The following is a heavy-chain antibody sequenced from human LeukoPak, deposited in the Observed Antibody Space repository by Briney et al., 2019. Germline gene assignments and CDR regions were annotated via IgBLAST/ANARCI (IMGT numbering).Heavy chain of an antibody. CDR1: GFTFTNSA. V-gene: IGHV1-58*02. CDR3: AAAGESGSYSAWFDP. Sequence: SVKVSCKASGFTFTNSAMQWVRQARGQRLEWIGWIVVGSGNTNYAQKFQERVTITRDMSTSTAYVELSSLRSEDTAVYYCAAAGESGSYSAWFDPWGQGTLVTVSS. CDR2: IVVGSGNT. D-gene: IGHD1-26*01. J-gene: IGHJ5*02.